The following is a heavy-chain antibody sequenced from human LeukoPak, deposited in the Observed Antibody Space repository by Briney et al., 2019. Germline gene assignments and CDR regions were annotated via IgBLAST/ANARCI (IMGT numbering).Heavy chain of an antibody. CDR1: GFTFDGSA. V-gene: IGHV3-9*01. CDR2: ISWNSFTV. J-gene: IGHJ4*02. CDR3: VKDKSGYGDYFDY. D-gene: IGHD5-12*01. Sequence: GGSLRLSCAASGFTFDGSAMHWVRQVPGKGLEWVSSISWNSFTVGYADSVKGRFTISRDNAKNSLYLQMNNLRVEDTALYYCVKDKSGYGDYFDYWGQGSLSPSPQ.